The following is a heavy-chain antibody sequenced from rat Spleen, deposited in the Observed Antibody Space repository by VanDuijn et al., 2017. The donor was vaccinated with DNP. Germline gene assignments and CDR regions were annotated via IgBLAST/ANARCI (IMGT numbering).Heavy chain of an antibody. Sequence: EVQLVESGGGLVQPGNSLKLSCAASGFTFSDHAMAWVRQSPKKDLEWVATISHDAGRTYSRDSVKGRLSISRDNAKRTLYLQMDSLSSEDTATYYCAKGRWDYFDYWGQGVMVTVSS. D-gene: IGHD1-11*01. V-gene: IGHV5-17*01. CDR3: AKGRWDYFDY. CDR1: GFTFSDHA. J-gene: IGHJ2*01. CDR2: ISHDAGRT.